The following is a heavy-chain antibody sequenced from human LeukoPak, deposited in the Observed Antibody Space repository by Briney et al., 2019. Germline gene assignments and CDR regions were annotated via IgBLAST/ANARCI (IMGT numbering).Heavy chain of an antibody. D-gene: IGHD1-26*01. CDR2: ISGSGGST. CDR1: GFTFSSYA. Sequence: GGSLRLSCAASGFTFSSYAMSWVRQAPGKGLERVSAISGSGGSTYYADSVKGRFTISRDNSKNTLYLQMNSLRAEDTAVYYCAKLGGRSGIVDYWGQGTLVTVSS. V-gene: IGHV3-23*01. J-gene: IGHJ4*02. CDR3: AKLGGRSGIVDY.